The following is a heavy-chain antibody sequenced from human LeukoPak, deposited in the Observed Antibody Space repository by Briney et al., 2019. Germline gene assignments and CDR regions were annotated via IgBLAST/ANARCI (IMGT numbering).Heavy chain of an antibody. CDR2: IHHSAST. J-gene: IGHJ4*02. V-gene: IGHV4-39*07. CDR3: ARGLKDGYNSTPLDN. D-gene: IGHD5-24*01. CDR1: GGSISSSDYY. Sequence: SETLSLTCTVSGGSISSSDYYWSWIRQPPGKGLEWIGEIHHSASTNYNPSLKSRVNMSVDTSKNQFSLKLNSVTAADAAFYYCARGLKDGYNSTPLDNWGQGTLVTVSS.